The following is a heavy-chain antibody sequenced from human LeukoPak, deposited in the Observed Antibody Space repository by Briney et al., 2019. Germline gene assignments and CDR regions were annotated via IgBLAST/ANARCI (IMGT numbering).Heavy chain of an antibody. V-gene: IGHV4-39*02. J-gene: IGHJ4*02. CDR1: GGSITSRPYY. CDR3: SRRPNGTSQFDY. D-gene: IGHD1-26*01. CDR2: ISYSGST. Sequence: SETLSLTCTVSGGSITSRPYYWAWIRQPPGKGLEWIGTISYSGSTYYYSSLKSRVTISVDTSKNHFSLKLSSVTAADTAIYYCSRRPNGTSQFDYWGQGTLVTVSS.